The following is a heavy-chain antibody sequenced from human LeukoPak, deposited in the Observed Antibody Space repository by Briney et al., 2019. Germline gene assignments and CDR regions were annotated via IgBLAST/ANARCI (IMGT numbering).Heavy chain of an antibody. D-gene: IGHD2-15*01. V-gene: IGHV3-23*01. Sequence: GGSLRLSCAASGFTFARNSMSWVRQAPGKGLEWVSGISSSGDDTYYRDSVRGRFTVSRDNSRNTLYLQMNSLRAEDTAVYYCARGVVAATLDYCYYGMDVWGQGTTVTVSS. CDR2: ISSSGDDT. J-gene: IGHJ6*02. CDR1: GFTFARNS. CDR3: ARGVVAATLDYCYYGMDV.